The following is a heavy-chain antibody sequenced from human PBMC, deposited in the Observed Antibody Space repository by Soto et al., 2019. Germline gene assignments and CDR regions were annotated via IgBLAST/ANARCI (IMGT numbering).Heavy chain of an antibody. CDR2: IDPSDSYT. CDR1: GYSFTIYW. CDR3: AXHSGPFLTLYYYYGMDV. Sequence: GESLKISCKGSGYSFTIYWISWVRQMPGKGLEWMGRIDPSDSYTNYSPSFQGHVTISADKSISTAYLQWSSLKASDTAMYYCAXHSGPFLTLYYYYGMDVWGQGTTVTVSS. V-gene: IGHV5-10-1*01. D-gene: IGHD2-8*02. J-gene: IGHJ6*02.